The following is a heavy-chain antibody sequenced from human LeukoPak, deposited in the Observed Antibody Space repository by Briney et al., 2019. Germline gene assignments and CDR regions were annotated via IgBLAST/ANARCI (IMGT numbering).Heavy chain of an antibody. CDR3: AREGGVYYYIDA. CDR2: TYYRSKWGN. Sequence: SQTLSLTCAISGDSVSSKSAAWHWIRHSPSKGLEWLGRTYYRSKWGNNYAVSVKSRVSIHADTSKNQFSLQLNSVTPEDTGVYYCAREGGVYYYIDAWGKGTTVTVSS. J-gene: IGHJ6*03. CDR1: GDSVSSKSAA. V-gene: IGHV6-1*01. D-gene: IGHD3-16*01.